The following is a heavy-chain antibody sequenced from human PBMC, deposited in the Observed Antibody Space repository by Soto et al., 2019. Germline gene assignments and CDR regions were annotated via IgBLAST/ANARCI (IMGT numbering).Heavy chain of an antibody. Sequence: PGESLKISCKGSGHSFTSYWISWVRQMPGKGLEWMGRIDPSDSYTNYSPSFQGHVTISADKSISTAYLQWSSLKASDTAMYYCASSPRGFCSSTSCRELGNYYGMDVWGKGTTVTVSS. CDR1: GHSFTSYW. J-gene: IGHJ6*04. V-gene: IGHV5-10-1*01. D-gene: IGHD2-2*01. CDR3: ASSPRGFCSSTSCRELGNYYGMDV. CDR2: IDPSDSYT.